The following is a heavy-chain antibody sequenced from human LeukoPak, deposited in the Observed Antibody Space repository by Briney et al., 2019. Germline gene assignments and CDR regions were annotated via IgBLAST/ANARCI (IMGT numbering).Heavy chain of an antibody. Sequence: SETLSLTCTVSGGSISTGSYYWSWIRQPAGKGLEWIGRIYTSGSTNYNPSLKSRVTISVDTSKNQFSLKLNSVTAADTAVYYCARKDRYPYFYYMDVWGKGTTVTVSS. D-gene: IGHD1-14*01. CDR1: GGSISTGSYY. J-gene: IGHJ6*03. V-gene: IGHV4-61*02. CDR3: ARKDRYPYFYYMDV. CDR2: IYTSGST.